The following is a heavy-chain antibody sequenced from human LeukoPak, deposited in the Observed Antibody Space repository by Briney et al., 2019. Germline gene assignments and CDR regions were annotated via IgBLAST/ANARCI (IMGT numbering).Heavy chain of an antibody. V-gene: IGHV1-58*02. CDR1: GFTFRNSV. Sequence: SVTVSCKAXGFTFRNSVMQWVRQARGQRPEYIGWIVVGSGNTNYAQTFQDRVTINRAMSTTTPYMELPSLRSEDTAVYYCASGSLLLKYGFDIWGQGTMVTVSS. CDR3: ASGSLLLKYGFDI. CDR2: IVVGSGNT. D-gene: IGHD1-26*01. J-gene: IGHJ3*02.